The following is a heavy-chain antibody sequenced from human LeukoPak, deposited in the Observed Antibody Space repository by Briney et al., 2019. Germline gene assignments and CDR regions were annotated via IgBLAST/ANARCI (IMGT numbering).Heavy chain of an antibody. CDR1: GFRVSDYY. V-gene: IGHV3-66*03. D-gene: IGHD3/OR15-3a*01. J-gene: IGHJ5*02. Sequence: SGGSLRLSCAVSGFRVSDYYMSWGRQAPGKGQEWVGLIRDSGEAFYADFARGRFAISRDESENTLYLQMNSLRVEDTAVYFCARDRAANQDWVEFDPWGQGTPVIVSS. CDR2: IRDSGEA. CDR3: ARDRAANQDWVEFDP.